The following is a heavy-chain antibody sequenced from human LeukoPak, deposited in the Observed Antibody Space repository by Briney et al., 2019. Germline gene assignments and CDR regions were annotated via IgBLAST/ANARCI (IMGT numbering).Heavy chain of an antibody. V-gene: IGHV3-21*01. J-gene: IGHJ4*02. CDR1: GFTFSSYS. Sequence: GGSLRLSCAASGFTFSSYSMNWVRQAPGKGLEWVSSISSSSSYIYYADSVKGRFTISRDNAKNSLYLQMNSLRAEDTAVYYCARVSNDFWSGYPDYWGQGTLVTVSP. D-gene: IGHD3-3*01. CDR2: ISSSSSYI. CDR3: ARVSNDFWSGYPDY.